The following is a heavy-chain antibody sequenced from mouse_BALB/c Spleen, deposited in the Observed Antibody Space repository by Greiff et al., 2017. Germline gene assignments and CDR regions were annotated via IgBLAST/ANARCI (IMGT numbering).Heavy chain of an antibody. V-gene: IGHV2-2*02. CDR1: GFSLTSYG. D-gene: IGHD1-1*01. J-gene: IGHJ3*01. CDR2: IWSGGST. Sequence: QVQLQQSGPGLVQPSQSLSITCTVSGFSLTSYGVHWVRQSPGKGLEWLGVIWSGGSTDYNAAFISSLSISKDNSKSQVFFKMNSLQANDTAIYYCARVYYGLGGIAYWGQGTLVTVSA. CDR3: ARVYYGLGGIAY.